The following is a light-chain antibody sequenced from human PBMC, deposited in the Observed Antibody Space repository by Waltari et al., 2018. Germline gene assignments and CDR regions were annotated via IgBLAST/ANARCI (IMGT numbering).Light chain of an antibody. V-gene: IGKV2-28*01. CDR1: QSLVHRNGDDF. CDR3: MQALQTPYT. Sequence: DIVMTQSPLSLSVTPGESASISCRSSQSLVHRNGDDFFAWYVQKPGQSPQLLIYLGSYRASGVPDRFSGSGSGTDFSLKISRVEAEDVGVYYCMQALQTPYTFGQGTKLEI. CDR2: LGS. J-gene: IGKJ2*01.